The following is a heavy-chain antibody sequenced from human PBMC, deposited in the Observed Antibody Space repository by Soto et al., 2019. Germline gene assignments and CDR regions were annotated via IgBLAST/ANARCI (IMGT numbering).Heavy chain of an antibody. Sequence: PSETLSLTCTVSGGSISSYYWSWIRQPPGKGLEWIGYFYYSWSTNYNPSLKSRVTISVDTSKNQFSLKLSSVSAADTAVYYCARRYAGNFDYWGQGTLVTVSS. CDR2: FYYSWST. CDR3: ARRYAGNFDY. CDR1: GGSISSYY. J-gene: IGHJ4*02. V-gene: IGHV4-59*01. D-gene: IGHD2-8*01.